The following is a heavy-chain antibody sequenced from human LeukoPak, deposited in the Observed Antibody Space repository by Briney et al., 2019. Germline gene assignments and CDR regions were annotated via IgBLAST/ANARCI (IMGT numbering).Heavy chain of an antibody. CDR1: GGSISSGGYY. CDR2: IYHSGST. D-gene: IGHD3-10*01. CDR3: ARVSLVRGAPDYYFDY. J-gene: IGHJ4*02. V-gene: IGHV4-30-2*01. Sequence: SQTLSLTCTVSGGSISSGGYYWSWIRQPPGKGLEWIGYIYHSGSTYYNPSLKSRVTISVDRSKNQISLKLTSVTGADTAVYYCARVSLVRGAPDYYFDYWGQGTLVTVSS.